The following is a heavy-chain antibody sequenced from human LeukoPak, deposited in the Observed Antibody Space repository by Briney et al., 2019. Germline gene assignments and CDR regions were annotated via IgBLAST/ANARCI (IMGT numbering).Heavy chain of an antibody. CDR3: AKDLYVGAPWAFYYFYYMDV. CDR2: IKQDGSEK. CDR1: EFIFSSYW. J-gene: IGHJ6*03. D-gene: IGHD1-26*01. V-gene: IGHV3-7*03. Sequence: QTGGSLRLSCAASEFIFSSYWMSWVRQAPGKGLEWVANIKQDGSEKYYVDSVKGRFTISRDNSKNTLYLQMNSLRAEDTAVYYCAKDLYVGAPWAFYYFYYMDVWGTGTTVTIFS.